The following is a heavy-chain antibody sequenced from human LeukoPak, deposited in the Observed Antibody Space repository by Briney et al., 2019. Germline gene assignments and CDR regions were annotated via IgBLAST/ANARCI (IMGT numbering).Heavy chain of an antibody. D-gene: IGHD3-22*01. J-gene: IGHJ3*02. Sequence: SETLSLTCSVSGRSMDNYYWSWVRQPAGKGLEWIGRIYGSGSTNYKPSLKSRVSMSVDTSKNQSSLKLSSVTAADTAVYYCARVGSSGPYDAFDIWGQGTMVTVSS. CDR2: IYGSGST. V-gene: IGHV4-4*07. CDR3: ARVGSSGPYDAFDI. CDR1: GRSMDNYY.